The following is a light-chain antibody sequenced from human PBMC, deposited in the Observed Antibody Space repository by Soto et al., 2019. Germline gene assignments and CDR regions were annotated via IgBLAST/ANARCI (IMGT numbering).Light chain of an antibody. CDR3: QKYNSVPQA. V-gene: IGKV1-27*01. CDR2: DAS. Sequence: DIQMTQSPSSLSASVGDRVTITCRASQGINYYLAWYQQKPGKVPKLLIYDASSLQSGVSSRFSGSGSGTDFTLTISSLQPEDVATYYCQKYNSVPQAFGQGTKVEIK. J-gene: IGKJ1*01. CDR1: QGINYY.